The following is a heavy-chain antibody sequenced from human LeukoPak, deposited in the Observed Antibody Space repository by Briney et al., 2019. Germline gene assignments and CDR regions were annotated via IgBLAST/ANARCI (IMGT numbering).Heavy chain of an antibody. Sequence: PSETLSLTCTVSGGSISSYYWSWIRQPPGKGLEWIGYIYYSGSTNYNPSLKSRVTISVDTSKNQFSLKLSSVTAADTAVYYCAREPNYYDSSGSDAFDIWGQGTMVTVSS. D-gene: IGHD3-22*01. CDR2: IYYSGST. CDR3: AREPNYYDSSGSDAFDI. CDR1: GGSISSYY. V-gene: IGHV4-59*01. J-gene: IGHJ3*02.